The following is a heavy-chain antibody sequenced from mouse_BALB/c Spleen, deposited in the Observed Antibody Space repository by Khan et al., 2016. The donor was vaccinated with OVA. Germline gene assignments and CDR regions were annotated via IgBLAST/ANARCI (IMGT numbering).Heavy chain of an antibody. J-gene: IGHJ2*01. CDR2: ISSGGSYT. D-gene: IGHD1-1*01. CDR3: TRQRGYYGSNPYFDY. Sequence: EVELVESGGGLVRPGGSLKLSCAASGFSFSSYSMSWVRQTPEKRLEWVATISSGGSYTYYPVSVKGRFTVSRDNAKNTLYLQMSSLKSEDTAMYYCTRQRGYYGSNPYFDYWGQGTTLTVSS. CDR1: GFSFSSYS. V-gene: IGHV5-6-4*01.